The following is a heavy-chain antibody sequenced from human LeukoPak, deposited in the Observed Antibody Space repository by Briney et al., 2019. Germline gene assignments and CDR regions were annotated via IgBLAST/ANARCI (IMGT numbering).Heavy chain of an antibody. D-gene: IGHD6-6*01. CDR2: MNPNSGNT. CDR3: ARGSSSYYYYYYYMDV. Sequence: ASVKVSCKTSGYTFTTYDINWVRQATGQGLEWMGWMNPNSGNTGYAQKFQGRVTIMRNTSISTAYMELSSLRSEDTAVYYCARGSSSYYYYYYYMDVWGKGTTVTVSS. J-gene: IGHJ6*03. CDR1: GYTFTTYD. V-gene: IGHV1-8*01.